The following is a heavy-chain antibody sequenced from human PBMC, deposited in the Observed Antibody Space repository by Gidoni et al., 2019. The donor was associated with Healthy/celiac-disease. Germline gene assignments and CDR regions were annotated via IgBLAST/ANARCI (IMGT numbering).Heavy chain of an antibody. CDR1: GFTFRNAW. Sequence: VQLVESGGGLVKPGVSLRLSCSASGFTFRNAWMSWVRQAPGKGLEWVGRIKSKTDGGTTDYAAPVKGRFTISRDDSKNTLYLQMNSLKTEDTAVYYCTWFNFYYYGMDVWGQGTTVTVSS. J-gene: IGHJ6*02. D-gene: IGHD3-10*01. CDR2: IKSKTDGGTT. CDR3: TWFNFYYYGMDV. V-gene: IGHV3-15*01.